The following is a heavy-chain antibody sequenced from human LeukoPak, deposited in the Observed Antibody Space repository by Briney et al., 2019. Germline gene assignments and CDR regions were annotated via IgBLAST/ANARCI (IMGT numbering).Heavy chain of an antibody. D-gene: IGHD3-10*01. CDR3: AKATEGGSGIDS. CDR1: GFTFSRYV. V-gene: IGHV3-21*04. CDR2: ISRDGDYM. Sequence: GGSLRLSCAASGFTFSRYVLNWVRQPPGKGVGWVSSISRDGDYMYYADSVKGRFTISRDNAKNLLSLQMNSLRAEDTAVYYCAKATEGGSGIDSWGQGALVTVSS. J-gene: IGHJ4*02.